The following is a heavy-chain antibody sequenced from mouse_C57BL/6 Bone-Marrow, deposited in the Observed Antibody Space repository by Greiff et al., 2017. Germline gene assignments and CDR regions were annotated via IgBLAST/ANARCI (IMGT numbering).Heavy chain of an antibody. J-gene: IGHJ2*01. Sequence: EVQRVESVAELVRPGASVKLSCTASGFNIKNTYMHWVKQRPEQGLEWIGRIDPANGNTKYAPTFQGKATITANTSSNTAYLQLSSLTSEDTAIYYCARSVHYYGSSFDYWGQGTTLTVSS. CDR1: GFNIKNTY. CDR3: ARSVHYYGSSFDY. CDR2: IDPANGNT. D-gene: IGHD1-1*01. V-gene: IGHV14-3*01.